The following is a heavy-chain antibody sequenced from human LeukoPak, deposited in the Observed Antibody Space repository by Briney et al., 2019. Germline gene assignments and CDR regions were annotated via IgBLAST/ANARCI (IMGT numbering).Heavy chain of an antibody. CDR3: ASRLWI. V-gene: IGHV3-66*02. CDR1: GFTVGSNY. J-gene: IGHJ3*02. CDR2: IYSGGST. Sequence: PGGSLRLSCTASGFTVGSNYMSWVRQAPGKGLEWVSVIYSGGSTYYADSVKGRFTISRDNSKNTLYLQINSLRTEDTAVYYCASRLWIWGQGTMVTVSS. D-gene: IGHD2-21*01.